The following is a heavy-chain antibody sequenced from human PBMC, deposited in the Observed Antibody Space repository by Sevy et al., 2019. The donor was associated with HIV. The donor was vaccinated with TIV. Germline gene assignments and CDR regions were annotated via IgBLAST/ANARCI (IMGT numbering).Heavy chain of an antibody. V-gene: IGHV3-20*04. Sequence: GGSLRLSCAVSGFTFENYGMSWVRQAPGKGLEWVTGIDWNGGTKNYVDSVKDRFTISRDNAKNSLNLQMDSLRVEDTAVYYCARNTGFAYGDNWFDPWGQGTLVTVSS. CDR3: ARNTGFAYGDNWFDP. J-gene: IGHJ5*02. CDR2: IDWNGGTK. D-gene: IGHD5-12*01. CDR1: GFTFENYG.